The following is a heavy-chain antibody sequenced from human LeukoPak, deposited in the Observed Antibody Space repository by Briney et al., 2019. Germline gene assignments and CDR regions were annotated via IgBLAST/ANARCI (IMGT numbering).Heavy chain of an antibody. J-gene: IGHJ4*02. V-gene: IGHV4-59*04. D-gene: IGHD2/OR15-2a*01. Sequence: SETLSLTCTVSGGSISSYYWSWIRQPPGKRLEWIGDIYYSGTTNYNPSLKSRVTMSVDTSKNQFSLKLNSATAADTAVYYCARRLSTRSYYLDDWGQGTLVTVTS. CDR1: GGSISSYY. CDR3: ARRLSTRSYYLDD. CDR2: IYYSGTT.